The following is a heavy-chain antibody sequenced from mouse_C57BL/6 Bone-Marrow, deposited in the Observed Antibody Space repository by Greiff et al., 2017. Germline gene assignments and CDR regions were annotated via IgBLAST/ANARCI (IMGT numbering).Heavy chain of an antibody. CDR1: GFTFSDYY. D-gene: IGHD3-2*02. Sequence: EVQRVESGGGLVQPGGSLKLSCAASGFTFSDYYMYWVRQTPEKRLEWVAYISNGGGSTYYPDTVKGRFTISRDNAKNTRYLQMSRLKSEDTAMYYCARHLRLQAMDYWGQGTSVTVSS. CDR3: ARHLRLQAMDY. J-gene: IGHJ4*01. CDR2: ISNGGGST. V-gene: IGHV5-12*01.